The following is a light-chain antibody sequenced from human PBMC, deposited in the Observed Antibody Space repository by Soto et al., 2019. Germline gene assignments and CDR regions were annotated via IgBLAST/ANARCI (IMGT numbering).Light chain of an antibody. CDR2: DND. V-gene: IGLV2-14*01. CDR1: NSDVGAYNY. Sequence: QSALTQPASVSGSPGQSITISCTGTNSDVGAYNYVSWYQQHPGKAPKLLIYDNDRRPTGVPDRFSGSRSGTSASLAISVLHSEDEADYYCAAWHDSLNAWLFGGGTKLTVL. CDR3: AAWHDSLNAWL. J-gene: IGLJ3*02.